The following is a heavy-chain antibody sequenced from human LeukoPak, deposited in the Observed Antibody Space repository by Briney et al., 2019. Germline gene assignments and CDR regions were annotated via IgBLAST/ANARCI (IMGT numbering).Heavy chain of an antibody. CDR3: AKDRGFQVVTADY. J-gene: IGHJ4*02. D-gene: IGHD2-21*02. CDR1: GFTFSSYA. CDR2: ISGSGGST. V-gene: IGHV3-23*01. Sequence: PGRSLRLSCAASGFTFSSYAMSWVRQAPGKGLEWVSAISGSGGSTYYADSVKGRFTISRDNSKNTLYLQMNSLRAEDTAVYYCAKDRGFQVVTADYWGQGTLVTVSS.